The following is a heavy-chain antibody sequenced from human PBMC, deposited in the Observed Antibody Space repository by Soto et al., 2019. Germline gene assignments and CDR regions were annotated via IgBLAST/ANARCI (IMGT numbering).Heavy chain of an antibody. J-gene: IGHJ4*02. CDR2: ITPFNGNT. V-gene: IGHV1-45*02. D-gene: IGHD4-17*01. CDR3: ASSYGGNSKIDY. CDR1: GYTFTYRY. Sequence: QMQLVQSGAEVKKTGSSVKVSCKASGYTFTYRYLHWVRQAPGQALEWMGWITPFNGNTNYAQKFQDRVTITRDRSMSTAYMELSSLRSEDTAMYYCASSYGGNSKIDYWGQGTLVTVSS.